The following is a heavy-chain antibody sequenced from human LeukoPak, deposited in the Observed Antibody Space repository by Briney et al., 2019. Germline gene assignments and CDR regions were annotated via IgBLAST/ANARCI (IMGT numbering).Heavy chain of an antibody. Sequence: GGSLRLSCAASGFTFSSTWMHWVRLVPGKGLVWVSRTNSDGSNPIYADSVKGRFTISRDNAKNTLYLQMSSLRAEDTAVYYCARDWYYAVDYWGQGTLVTVSS. CDR3: ARDWYYAVDY. V-gene: IGHV3-74*01. J-gene: IGHJ4*02. CDR1: GFTFSSTW. D-gene: IGHD3-10*01. CDR2: TNSDGSNP.